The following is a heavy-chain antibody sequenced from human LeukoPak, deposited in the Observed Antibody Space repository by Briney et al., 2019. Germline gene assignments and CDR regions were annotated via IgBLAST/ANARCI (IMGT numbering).Heavy chain of an antibody. CDR3: ARDLSAVAGTYYFDY. Sequence: GGSLRLSCAASVFTFSSYSMTWVRQAPGKVLEWVSSISSSSSYIYYADSVKGRFTISRDNAKNSLYLQMNSLRAEDTAVYYCARDLSAVAGTYYFDYWGQGTLVTVSS. CDR2: ISSSSSYI. V-gene: IGHV3-21*01. CDR1: VFTFSSYS. D-gene: IGHD6-19*01. J-gene: IGHJ4*02.